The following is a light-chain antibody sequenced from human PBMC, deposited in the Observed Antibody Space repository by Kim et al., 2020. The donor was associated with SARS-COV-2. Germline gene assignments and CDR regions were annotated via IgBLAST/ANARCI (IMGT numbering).Light chain of an antibody. CDR2: GAL. CDR1: QTIGNS. CDR3: QQYSDKIS. V-gene: IGKV3-15*01. Sequence: SVSTGKRVTLACRASQTIGNSLAWYQQRPGQAPRLLIYGALTRATDISARFSGSGSGTDFTLTISSLQPEDFAIYLCQQYSDKISFGQGTRLEIK. J-gene: IGKJ5*01.